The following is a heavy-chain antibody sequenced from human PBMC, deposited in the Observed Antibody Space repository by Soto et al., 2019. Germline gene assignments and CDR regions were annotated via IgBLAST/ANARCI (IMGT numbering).Heavy chain of an antibody. CDR1: GGTFSSYT. D-gene: IGHD4-17*01. J-gene: IGHJ6*03. CDR3: ARSPTVTTSGKANYYYYMDV. Sequence: QVQLVQSGAEVQKPGSSVKVSCKASGGTFSSYTISWVRQAPGQGLEWMGRIIPILGIANYAQKFQGRVTITADKSTSTAYMELSSLRSEDTAVYYCARSPTVTTSGKANYYYYMDVWGKGTTVTVSS. CDR2: IIPILGIA. V-gene: IGHV1-69*02.